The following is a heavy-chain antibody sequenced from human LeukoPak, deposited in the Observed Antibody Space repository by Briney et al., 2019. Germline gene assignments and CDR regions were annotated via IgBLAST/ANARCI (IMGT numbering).Heavy chain of an antibody. CDR2: IRYDGSNK. Sequence: GGSLRLSCAASGFTFSSYGMHWVRQAPGKGLEWVAFIRYDGSNKYYADSVKGRFTISRDNSKNTLYLQMNSLRAEDTAVYYCAKDAVLQYYMDVWDKGTTVTVSS. CDR1: GFTFSSYG. V-gene: IGHV3-30*02. CDR3: AKDAVLQYYMDV. D-gene: IGHD2/OR15-2a*01. J-gene: IGHJ6*03.